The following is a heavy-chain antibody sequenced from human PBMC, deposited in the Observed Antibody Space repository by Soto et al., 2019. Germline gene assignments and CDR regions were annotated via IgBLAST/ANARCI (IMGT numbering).Heavy chain of an antibody. D-gene: IGHD2-15*01. Sequence: QVQLQQSGPGLVKPSQTLSLTCAISGDSVSSISASWNWIRQSPSRGLEWLGRTYYRSKWTNDYAVSVKSRITLNPDTSKNQFSLQLSSVTPEDTAMYYCVRGYSSSFDYWGQGTLVTVSS. J-gene: IGHJ4*02. CDR3: VRGYSSSFDY. CDR2: TYYRSKWTN. CDR1: GDSVSSISAS. V-gene: IGHV6-1*01.